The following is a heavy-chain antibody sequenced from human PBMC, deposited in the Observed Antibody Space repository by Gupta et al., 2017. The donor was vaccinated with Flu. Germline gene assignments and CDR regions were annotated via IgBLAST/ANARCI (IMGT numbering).Heavy chain of an antibody. V-gene: IGHV4-39*01. CDR1: GGPISSSIYY. CDR2: IYYSGST. J-gene: IGHJ6*02. D-gene: IGHD3-3*01. CDR3: TTTRDYDFWSGPEGTWVMDV. Sequence: QLQLQEAGPGLVKPSETLSLTCTVSGGPISSSIYYWGWIRQPPGKGLEWIGSIYYSGSTYYNPSLKSRVTISVDTSKNQFSLKLSSVTAADTAVYYCTTTRDYDFWSGPEGTWVMDVWGQGTTVTVSS.